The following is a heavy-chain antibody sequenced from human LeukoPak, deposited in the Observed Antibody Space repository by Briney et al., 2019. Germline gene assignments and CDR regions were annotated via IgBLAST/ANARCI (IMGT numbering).Heavy chain of an antibody. V-gene: IGHV4-34*01. CDR2: INHSGST. CDR3: ARLCRDLLRFLEWYRGAPQLTGYYYMDV. J-gene: IGHJ6*03. CDR1: GGSFSGYY. D-gene: IGHD3-3*01. Sequence: NTSATLSLTCAVYGGSFSGYYWSWIRQPPGKGLEWIGEINHSGSTNYNPSLKSRVTISVDTSKNQFSLQLSSVTAADTAVYYCARLCRDLLRFLEWYRGAPQLTGYYYMDVWGKGTTVTVSS.